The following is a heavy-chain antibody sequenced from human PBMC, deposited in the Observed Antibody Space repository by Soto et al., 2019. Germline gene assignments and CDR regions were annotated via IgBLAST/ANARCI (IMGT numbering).Heavy chain of an antibody. CDR3: AKRFRGVLLNPEVD. V-gene: IGHV3-23*01. CDR2: ISGSGGYT. Sequence: EVQLLESGGDLVQPGGSLILSCAASGLTFSSYAMSWVRQAPGKGLEWVAVISGSGGYTDYADSVKGRFTISRDNSKNTLYLQMNSLRAEYTALYYCAKRFRGVLLNPEVDWGQGTLVTVSS. D-gene: IGHD3-10*01. J-gene: IGHJ4*02. CDR1: GLTFSSYA.